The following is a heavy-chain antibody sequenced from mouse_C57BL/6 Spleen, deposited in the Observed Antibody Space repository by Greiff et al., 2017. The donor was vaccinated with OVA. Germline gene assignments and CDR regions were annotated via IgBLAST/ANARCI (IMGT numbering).Heavy chain of an antibody. D-gene: IGHD4-1*01. J-gene: IGHJ3*01. Sequence: VQLQQSGAELVKPGASVKLSCKASGYTFTSYWMHWVKQRPGQGLEWIGMIHPNSGSTNYNEKFKSKATLTVDKSSSTAYMQLSSLTSEDSAVYVCARGRTGTLAWFAYWGQGTLVTVSA. CDR1: GYTFTSYW. CDR2: IHPNSGST. V-gene: IGHV1-64*01. CDR3: ARGRTGTLAWFAY.